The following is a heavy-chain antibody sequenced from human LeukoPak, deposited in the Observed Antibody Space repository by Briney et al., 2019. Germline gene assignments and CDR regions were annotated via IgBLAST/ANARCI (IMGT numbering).Heavy chain of an antibody. CDR2: ITSSGAAT. CDR3: AKDRPNYYGSNGHYYKLNGDC. J-gene: IGHJ4*02. V-gene: IGHV3-23*01. CDR1: GFTFSSYA. D-gene: IGHD3-22*01. Sequence: GGSLRLSCAASGFTFSSYAMSWVRRAPGRGLEWVSSITSSGAATYYADSVKGRFTISRDNSDNTLYLQMNSLRAEDTAVYYCAKDRPNYYGSNGHYYKLNGDCWGQGTLVTVSS.